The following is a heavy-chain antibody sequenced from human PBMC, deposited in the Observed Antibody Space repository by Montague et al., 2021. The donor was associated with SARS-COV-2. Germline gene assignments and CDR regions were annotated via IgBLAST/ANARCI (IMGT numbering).Heavy chain of an antibody. D-gene: IGHD5-18*01. CDR2: IYYSGST. CDR3: ASYRRGYSCDLSFDY. V-gene: IGHV4-39*01. CDR1: GGSISSSSYY. Sequence: SETLSLTCTVSGGSISSSSYYWGWIRQPPGEGLEWIGSIYYSGSTYYNPSLKSRVTISVDTSKNQFSLKLSSVTAADTAVYYCASYRRGYSCDLSFDYWGQGTLVTVSS. J-gene: IGHJ4*02.